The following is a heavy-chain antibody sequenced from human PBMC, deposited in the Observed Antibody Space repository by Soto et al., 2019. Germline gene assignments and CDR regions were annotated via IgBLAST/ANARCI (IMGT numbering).Heavy chain of an antibody. J-gene: IGHJ4*01. Sequence: ASVKVSCKAAGYTFTGYYMHWVRQAPGQGLEWMGWINPKSGGTNYAQKFQGRVTMTRDTSIRTAYMERSRLRSDDTAVYYSARARGYCSSNGWWHFDRWGHGALVPVAS. CDR2: INPKSGGT. V-gene: IGHV1-2*02. CDR3: ARARGYCSSNGWWHFDR. CDR1: GYTFTGYY. D-gene: IGHD2-2*01.